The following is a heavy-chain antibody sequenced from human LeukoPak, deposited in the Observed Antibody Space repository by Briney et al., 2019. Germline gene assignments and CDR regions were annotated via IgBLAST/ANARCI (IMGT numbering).Heavy chain of an antibody. Sequence: GGSLRLSCAASGFTFSDYYMSWIRQAPGKGLEWVSYISGSGSPIYYADSVKGRFTISRDNAKNSLYLQMNSLRAEDTAVYYCAALVGSSSWYNFDYWGQGTLVTVSS. D-gene: IGHD6-13*01. V-gene: IGHV3-11*01. CDR1: GFTFSDYY. CDR2: ISGSGSPI. CDR3: AALVGSSSWYNFDY. J-gene: IGHJ4*02.